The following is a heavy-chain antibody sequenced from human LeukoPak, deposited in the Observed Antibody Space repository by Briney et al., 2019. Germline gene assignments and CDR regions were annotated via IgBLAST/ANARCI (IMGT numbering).Heavy chain of an antibody. Sequence: GGSLRLSCAASGFTLSNAWMSWVCQAPGKGLEWVGRIKSKTDGGTTDYAAPVKGRFTISRDDSKNTLYLQMNSLKTEDTAVYYRTGIDDAFDIWGHGTMVTVSS. CDR2: IKSKTDGGTT. J-gene: IGHJ3*02. CDR3: TGIDDAFDI. D-gene: IGHD3-10*01. CDR1: GFTLSNAW. V-gene: IGHV3-15*01.